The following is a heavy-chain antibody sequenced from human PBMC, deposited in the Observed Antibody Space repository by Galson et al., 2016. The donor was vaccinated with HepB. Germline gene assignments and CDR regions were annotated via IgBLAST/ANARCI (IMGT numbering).Heavy chain of an antibody. D-gene: IGHD6-25*01. Sequence: QSGAEVKKPGESLRISCDVPGYSFTTYWISWVRQMPGKGLEWMGRIDPKDSYTNYSPSFQGHVTISVDKSISAAYLQWSSLKASDTAMYYCARMEAAAGISFMRHWGQGTLVTVSS. V-gene: IGHV5-10-1*01. CDR3: ARMEAAAGISFMRH. CDR1: GYSFTTYW. CDR2: IDPKDSYT. J-gene: IGHJ1*01.